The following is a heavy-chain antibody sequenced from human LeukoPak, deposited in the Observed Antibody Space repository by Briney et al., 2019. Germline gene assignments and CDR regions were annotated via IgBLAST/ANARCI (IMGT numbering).Heavy chain of an antibody. Sequence: SETLSLTCTVSGGSISSSSYYWGWIRQPPGKGLEWIGSIYYSGSTYYNPSLKSRVTISVDTSKNQFSLKLSSVTAADTAVYYCASIVSPGSGYYDIWGYYFDYWGQGTLVTVSS. D-gene: IGHD3-22*01. V-gene: IGHV4-39*07. CDR2: IYYSGST. J-gene: IGHJ4*02. CDR1: GGSISSSSYY. CDR3: ASIVSPGSGYYDIWGYYFDY.